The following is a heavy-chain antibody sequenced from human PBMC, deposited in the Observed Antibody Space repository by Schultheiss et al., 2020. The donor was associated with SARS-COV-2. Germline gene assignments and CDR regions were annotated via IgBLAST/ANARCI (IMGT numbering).Heavy chain of an antibody. Sequence: SQTLSLTCAVSGGSISSGGYSWSWIRQPPGKGLEWIGEIYHSGTTNYKPSLTSRVTISVDKSKNQFSLKLSSVTAADTAVYYCARVSIVATTTWYYFDYWGQGTLVTVSS. CDR3: ARVSIVATTTWYYFDY. J-gene: IGHJ4*02. CDR1: GGSISSGGYS. V-gene: IGHV4-30-2*01. CDR2: IYHSGTT. D-gene: IGHD5-12*01.